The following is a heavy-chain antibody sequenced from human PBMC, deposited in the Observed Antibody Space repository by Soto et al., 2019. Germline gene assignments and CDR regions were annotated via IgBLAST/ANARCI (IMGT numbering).Heavy chain of an antibody. D-gene: IGHD3-3*01. CDR3: ARDPHEYWTSYWFDP. V-gene: IGHV1-18*01. Sequence: ASVKVSCKASGYNFNIHGINWVRQAPGQGLELMGWTSAYDGKTTYAEKFQGRVTMTTDASTSTAYMELRSLRSDDTAVYYCARDPHEYWTSYWFDPWGQGTLVTVSS. J-gene: IGHJ5*02. CDR2: TSAYDGKT. CDR1: GYNFNIHG.